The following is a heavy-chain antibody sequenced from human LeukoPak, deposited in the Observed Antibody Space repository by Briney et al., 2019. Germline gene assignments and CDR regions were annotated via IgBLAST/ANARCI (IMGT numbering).Heavy chain of an antibody. Sequence: GGSLRLSCAGSGFNFSSYSMSWVRQAPWKGLEFVSSISSSSSFIYYADSVKGRFTISRDNAKNSLYLQMNSLRAEDTAVYYCAELGITMIGGVWGKGTTVTISS. CDR1: GFNFSSYS. J-gene: IGHJ6*04. D-gene: IGHD3-10*02. CDR3: AELGITMIGGV. CDR2: ISSSSSFI. V-gene: IGHV3-21*01.